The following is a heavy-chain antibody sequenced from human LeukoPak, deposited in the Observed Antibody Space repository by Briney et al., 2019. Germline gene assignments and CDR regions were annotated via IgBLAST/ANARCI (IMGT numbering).Heavy chain of an antibody. J-gene: IGHJ4*02. CDR1: GYSISSGYY. CDR2: IYHSGST. CDR3: ARQAGFDY. Sequence: PSETLSLTCAVSGYSISSGYYWGWIRQPPGKGLEWIGSIYHSGSTYYNPSLKSPVTISVDTSKNQFSLKLSSVTAADTAVYYCARQAGFDYWGQGTLVTVSS. V-gene: IGHV4-38-2*01.